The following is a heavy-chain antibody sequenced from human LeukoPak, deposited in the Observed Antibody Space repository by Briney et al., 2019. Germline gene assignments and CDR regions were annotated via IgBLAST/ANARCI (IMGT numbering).Heavy chain of an antibody. CDR2: LKSKTDGETA. CDR1: GFTFKYAW. J-gene: IGHJ4*02. CDR3: TTGSKRTLTTY. Sequence: GGSLRLSCVASGFTFKYAWMNWVRQGPGKGLEWVGRLKSKTDGETADYGAPVKGRFTISRDDSENTLFLQMNSLQTEDTAIYYCTTGSKRTLTTYWGQGTLVTVSS. D-gene: IGHD4-11*01. V-gene: IGHV3-15*01.